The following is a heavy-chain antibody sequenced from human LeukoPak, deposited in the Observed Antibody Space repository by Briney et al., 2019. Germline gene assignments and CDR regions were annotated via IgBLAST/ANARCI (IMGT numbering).Heavy chain of an antibody. Sequence: QAGGSLRLSCAASGFTFSTYAMSWVRQAPGRGLDWVSGISASSDSIYYAASVKGRFNISRENSKNRLYLQMTSLVAADTAVYYCTKDKAGYSGARGFDCWGQGTLVTVSS. V-gene: IGHV3-23*01. CDR3: TKDKAGYSGARGFDC. CDR1: GFTFSTYA. D-gene: IGHD5-12*01. J-gene: IGHJ4*02. CDR2: ISASSDSI.